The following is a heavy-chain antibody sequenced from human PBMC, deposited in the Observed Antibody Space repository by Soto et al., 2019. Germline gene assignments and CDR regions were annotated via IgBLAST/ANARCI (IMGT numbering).Heavy chain of an antibody. V-gene: IGHV1-46*01. CDR2: INPSGGST. CDR1: GYTFTSYY. J-gene: IGHJ5*02. Sequence: QVQLVQSGAEVKKPGASVKVSCKASGYTFTSYYMHWVRQAPGQGLEWMGIINPSGGSTSYAQRFQGRVTMTRDTSTSTVYMELSSLRSEDTAVYYCAREAYSSSSENWFDPWGQGTLVTVSS. CDR3: AREAYSSSSENWFDP. D-gene: IGHD6-6*01.